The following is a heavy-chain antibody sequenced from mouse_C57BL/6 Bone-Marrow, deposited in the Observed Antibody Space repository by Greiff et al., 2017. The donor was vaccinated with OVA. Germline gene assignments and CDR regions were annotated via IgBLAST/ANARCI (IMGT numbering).Heavy chain of an antibody. D-gene: IGHD4-1*01. Sequence: VQLQESGAELARPGASVKMSCKASGYTFTSYTMHWVKQGPGQGLEWIGYINPSSGYTKYNQKFKDKATLTADKSSSTAYMQLSSLTSEDSAVYYCAREGNWDERAWFAYWGQGTLVTVSA. CDR1: GYTFTSYT. CDR2: INPSSGYT. J-gene: IGHJ3*01. V-gene: IGHV1-4*01. CDR3: AREGNWDERAWFAY.